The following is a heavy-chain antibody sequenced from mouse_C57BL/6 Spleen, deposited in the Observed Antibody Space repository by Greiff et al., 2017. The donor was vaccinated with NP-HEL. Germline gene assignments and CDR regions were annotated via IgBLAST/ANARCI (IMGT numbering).Heavy chain of an antibody. CDR3: ARARYDYAYFDY. D-gene: IGHD2-4*01. Sequence: EVQRVESGPGLVKPSQSLSLTCSVTGYSITSGYYWNWIRQFPGNKLEWMGYISYDGSNNYNPSLKNRISITRDTSKNQFFLKLNSVTTEDTATYYCARARYDYAYFDYWGQGTTLTVSS. CDR1: GYSITSGYY. CDR2: ISYDGSN. V-gene: IGHV3-6*01. J-gene: IGHJ2*01.